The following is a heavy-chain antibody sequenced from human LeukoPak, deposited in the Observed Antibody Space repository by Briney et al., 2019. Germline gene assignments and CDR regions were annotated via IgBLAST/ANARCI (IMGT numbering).Heavy chain of an antibody. CDR3: VRAVEYYYDSSGYAVGY. Sequence: PGGSLRLSCTPSIFTFARCSMNWVRQAPGKGVEWVSSMSRSSSNIYYADSVTGRFTIYRDNAKNSLYLQMNSLRAEDSAVNYCVRAVEYYYDSSGYAVGYWGPGTLVIVSS. CDR2: MSRSSSNI. V-gene: IGHV3-21*01. D-gene: IGHD3-22*01. CDR1: IFTFARCS. J-gene: IGHJ4*02.